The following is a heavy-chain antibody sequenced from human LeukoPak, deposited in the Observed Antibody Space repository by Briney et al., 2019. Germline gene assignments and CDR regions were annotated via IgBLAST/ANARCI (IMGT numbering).Heavy chain of an antibody. Sequence: SQTLSLTCAISGDSVSSNRAAWNWIRQSPSRGLEWLGRTYHRSKWYNDYAESMKSRITINPDTSKNQFSLQLNSLTPEDTAVYYCARDSGRTWPSDNWFDPWGQGTLVTVSS. D-gene: IGHD5-12*01. V-gene: IGHV6-1*01. CDR2: TYHRSKWYN. CDR3: ARDSGRTWPSDNWFDP. J-gene: IGHJ5*02. CDR1: GDSVSSNRAA.